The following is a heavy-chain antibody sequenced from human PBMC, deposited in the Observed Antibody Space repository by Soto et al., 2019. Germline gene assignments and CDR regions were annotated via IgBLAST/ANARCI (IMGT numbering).Heavy chain of an antibody. J-gene: IGHJ4*02. D-gene: IGHD2-15*01. Sequence: QVQLVESGGGVVQPGRSLRLSCVASGFTFSSCSMHWVRQAPGNGLEWVSVLSSDGGAKYYADSVKGRFTISRDNFRNTLYLQMDSLRAEDTAVYYCARDIHHCGGVSCYSVDYWGQGTLVTVSS. CDR1: GFTFSSCS. CDR2: LSSDGGAK. V-gene: IGHV3-30-3*01. CDR3: ARDIHHCGGVSCYSVDY.